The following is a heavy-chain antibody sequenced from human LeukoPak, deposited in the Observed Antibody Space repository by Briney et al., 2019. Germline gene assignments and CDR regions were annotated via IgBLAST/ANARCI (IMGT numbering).Heavy chain of an antibody. D-gene: IGHD1-1*01. CDR1: GGSISSSNW. Sequence: KSSETLSLTCAVSGGSISSSNWWSWVRQPPGKGLEWIGEIWHSGITNFNPSLKSRLTMSVDKSKNQFSLKLGFVTAADTAVYYCARVRALQRGPRGFYYYMDVWGKGTTVTVSS. V-gene: IGHV4-4*02. CDR3: ARVRALQRGPRGFYYYMDV. J-gene: IGHJ6*03. CDR2: IWHSGIT.